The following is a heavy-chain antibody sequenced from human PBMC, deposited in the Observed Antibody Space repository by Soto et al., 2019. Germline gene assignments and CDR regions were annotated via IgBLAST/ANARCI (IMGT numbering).Heavy chain of an antibody. V-gene: IGHV4-59*11. CDR1: GGSMSSHY. CDR3: ARADPDASVGY. J-gene: IGHJ4*02. Sequence: SETLSLTCTVSGGSMSSHYWTWLRQPPGEGLEWIGYISYSGSTYYNPSLKSRVTISADTSRNQFSLKLSSVIAADTAVYYCARADPDASVGYWGQGPLVPVSP. CDR2: ISYSGST. D-gene: IGHD3-16*01.